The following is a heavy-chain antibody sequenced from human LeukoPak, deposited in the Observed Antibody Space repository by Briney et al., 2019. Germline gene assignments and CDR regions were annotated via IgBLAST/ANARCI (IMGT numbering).Heavy chain of an antibody. J-gene: IGHJ5*02. CDR1: GFTFSSYS. D-gene: IGHD5-18*01. CDR2: ISSSSSYI. CDR3: ARFVDTATGNNWFDP. Sequence: GGSLRLSCAASGFTFSSYSMNWVRQAPGKGLEWVSSISSSSSYIYYADSVKGRFTISRDNAKNSLYLQMNSLRAEDTAVYYCARFVDTATGNNWFDPWGKGTLVTVSS. V-gene: IGHV3-21*01.